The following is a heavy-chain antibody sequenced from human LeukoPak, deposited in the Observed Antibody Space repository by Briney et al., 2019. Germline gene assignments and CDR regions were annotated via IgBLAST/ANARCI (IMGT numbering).Heavy chain of an antibody. CDR3: AGLYYYGSGSYSDY. CDR2: INHNGST. Sequence: KPSETLSLTCAVYGGSFSGYYWSWIRQPPGKGLEWIGEINHNGSTNYNPSLKSRVTISVDTSKNPFSLKLSSVTAADTAVYYCAGLYYYGSGSYSDYWGQGTLVTVSS. CDR1: GGSFSGYY. D-gene: IGHD3-10*01. J-gene: IGHJ4*02. V-gene: IGHV4-34*01.